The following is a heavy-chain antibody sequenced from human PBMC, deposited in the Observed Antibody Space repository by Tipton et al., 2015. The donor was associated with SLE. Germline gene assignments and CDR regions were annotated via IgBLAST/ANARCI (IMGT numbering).Heavy chain of an antibody. J-gene: IGHJ4*02. D-gene: IGHD3-10*01. CDR2: IYYSGST. CDR3: ARELAGGFDY. CDR1: DDSISSYY. V-gene: IGHV4-59*12. Sequence: LRLSCTVSDDSISSYYWSWIRQPPGKGLEWIGYIYYSGSTNYNPSLKSRVTISVDTSKNQFSLKLTSVTAADTAVYYCARELAGGFDYWGQGTLVTVSS.